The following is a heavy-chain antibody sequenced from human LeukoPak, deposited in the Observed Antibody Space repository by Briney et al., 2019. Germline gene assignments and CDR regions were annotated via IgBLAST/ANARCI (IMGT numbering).Heavy chain of an antibody. V-gene: IGHV3-33*01. D-gene: IGHD6-13*01. CDR3: ARDYSRNSFDY. Sequence: TGVSLRLSCAASGFTFSNYDMHWVRQAPGKGLEWVAVIWYDGINNYYAGSVKGRFPISRDNSKNALYLQMNSLSAEDTAVYFCARDYSRNSFDYWGQGTLVTVSS. J-gene: IGHJ4*02. CDR1: GFTFSNYD. CDR2: IWYDGINN.